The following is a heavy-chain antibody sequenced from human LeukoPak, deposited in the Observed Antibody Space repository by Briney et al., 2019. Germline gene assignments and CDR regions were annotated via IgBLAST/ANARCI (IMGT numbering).Heavy chain of an antibody. D-gene: IGHD6-13*01. V-gene: IGHV3-30*18. Sequence: GGSLRVSCAASGFTFSSNWMSWVRQAPGKGLEWVAVISYDGSNKYYADSVKGRFTISRDNSKNTLYLQMNSLRAEDTAVYYCAKSPGYSSSWYLGYWGQGTLVTVSS. CDR1: GFTFSSNW. J-gene: IGHJ4*02. CDR2: ISYDGSNK. CDR3: AKSPGYSSSWYLGY.